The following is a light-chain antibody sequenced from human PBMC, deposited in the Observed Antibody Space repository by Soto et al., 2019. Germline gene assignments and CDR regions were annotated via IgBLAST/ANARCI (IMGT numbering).Light chain of an antibody. CDR2: DTS. Sequence: EIVLTQSPATLSLSPGERATLSCRASQSVSSYLAWYQQKPGQAPRLLIYDTSNRATGTPARFSGSGSGTDFTLTISSLEPEDFAVYYCQHRSNGPPLTFGGGTKVDIK. CDR3: QHRSNGPPLT. CDR1: QSVSSY. J-gene: IGKJ4*01. V-gene: IGKV3-11*01.